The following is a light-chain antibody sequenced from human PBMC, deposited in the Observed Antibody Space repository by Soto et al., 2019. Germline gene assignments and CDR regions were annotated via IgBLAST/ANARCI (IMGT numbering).Light chain of an antibody. V-gene: IGKV1-5*03. CDR2: KAS. CDR3: QQYNSFPWT. Sequence: DVQMTQSPSTLSASVGGRVTITCRASHSISSYLTWYQQKPGKAPKLLIYKASNLESGVPSRFSGSGSGTEFTLTISSLQPDDYAAYYCQQYNSFPWTFGQGTRWIS. J-gene: IGKJ1*01. CDR1: HSISSY.